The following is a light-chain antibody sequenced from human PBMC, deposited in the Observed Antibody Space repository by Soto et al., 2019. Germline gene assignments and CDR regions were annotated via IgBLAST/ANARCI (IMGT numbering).Light chain of an antibody. V-gene: IGKV3-15*01. Sequence: EIVMTQSPATLSVSPGERPTLSCRPSQSVSSNLAWYQQKPGQAPRLLIYGASTRATGIPARFSGSGSGTEFTLTISSLQSEDFAVYYCQQYNNWPRTFGQGTKV. CDR2: GAS. J-gene: IGKJ1*01. CDR3: QQYNNWPRT. CDR1: QSVSSN.